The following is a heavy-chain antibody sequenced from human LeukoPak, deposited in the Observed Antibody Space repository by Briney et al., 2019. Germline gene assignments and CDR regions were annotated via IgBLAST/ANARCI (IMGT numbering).Heavy chain of an antibody. J-gene: IGHJ3*02. D-gene: IGHD3-10*01. CDR2: INTNTGNP. Sequence: ASVKVSCKASGYTFTSYAMNWVRQAPGQGLEWMGWINTNTGNPTYAQGFTGRFVFSLDTSVSTAYLQISSLKAEDTAVYYCARDLGVRGVIRGAFDIWGQGTMVTVSS. CDR1: GYTFTSYA. CDR3: ARDLGVRGVIRGAFDI. V-gene: IGHV7-4-1*02.